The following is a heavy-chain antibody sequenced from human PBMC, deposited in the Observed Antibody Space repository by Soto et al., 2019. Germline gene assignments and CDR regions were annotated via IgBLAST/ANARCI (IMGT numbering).Heavy chain of an antibody. D-gene: IGHD3-3*01. CDR3: ARHKDWYYDFWSGYTTNYYYYYMDV. Sequence: SETLSLTCTVSGGSISSYYWSWIRQPPGKGLEWIGYIYYSGSTNYNPSLKSRVTISVDTSKNQFSLKLSSVTAADTAVYYCARHKDWYYDFWSGYTTNYYYYYMDVWGKGTTVTVSS. V-gene: IGHV4-59*08. J-gene: IGHJ6*03. CDR2: IYYSGST. CDR1: GGSISSYY.